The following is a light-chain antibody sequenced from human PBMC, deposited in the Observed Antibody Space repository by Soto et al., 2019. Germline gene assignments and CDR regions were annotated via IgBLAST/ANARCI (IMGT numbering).Light chain of an antibody. J-gene: IGKJ4*01. V-gene: IGKV2-28*01. CDR2: SGS. Sequence: EIVLTQSSLSLPVTPGEPASISCRSSQSLLHSDGYNYLDWYLQKPGQSPQLLIYSGSHRASGVRDRFSGSGSCTAFTLKISRVEAEDVGIYYCMQALQTPVTFGGGTKVEI. CDR1: QSLLHSDGYNY. CDR3: MQALQTPVT.